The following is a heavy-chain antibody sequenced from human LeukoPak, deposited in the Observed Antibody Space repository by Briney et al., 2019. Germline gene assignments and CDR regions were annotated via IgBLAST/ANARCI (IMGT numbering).Heavy chain of an antibody. J-gene: IGHJ4*02. CDR1: GGSFSGYY. Sequence: SETLSLTCAVYGGSFSGYYWSWIRQPPGKGLEWIGEINHSGSTNYNPSLKSRVTISVDTSKNQFSLKLSSVTAADTAAYYCARGRRVAAAGTGFVDYWGQGTLVTVSS. D-gene: IGHD6-13*01. CDR3: ARGRRVAAAGTGFVDY. CDR2: INHSGST. V-gene: IGHV4-34*01.